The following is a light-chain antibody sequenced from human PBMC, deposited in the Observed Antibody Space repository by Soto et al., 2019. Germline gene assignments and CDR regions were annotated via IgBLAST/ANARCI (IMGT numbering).Light chain of an antibody. CDR3: QQYNNWPPYA. CDR1: QSVSSN. CDR2: GAS. V-gene: IGKV3-15*01. J-gene: IGKJ2*01. Sequence: EILMTQSPATLSVSPGERATLSFTASQSVSSNLAWYQQKPGQAPRLLIYGASTRTTGIPDRFSGSGSGTEYTLTISSLQSEDFAVYYCQQYNNWPPYAFGQGTKLEIK.